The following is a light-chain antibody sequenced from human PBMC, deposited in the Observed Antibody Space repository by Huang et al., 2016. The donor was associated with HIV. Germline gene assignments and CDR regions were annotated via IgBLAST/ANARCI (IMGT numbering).Light chain of an antibody. J-gene: IGKJ4*01. V-gene: IGKV3-11*01. CDR1: QSVSSY. CDR3: QQRSNWAPIT. CDR2: DAS. Sequence: EIVLTQSPATLSLSPGERATLSCRASQSVSSYLAWSQQKPGQAPRLLIYDASNRATGIPGRFSGSGSGTDFTLTISSLEPEDFAVYYCQQRSNWAPITFGGGTKVEIK.